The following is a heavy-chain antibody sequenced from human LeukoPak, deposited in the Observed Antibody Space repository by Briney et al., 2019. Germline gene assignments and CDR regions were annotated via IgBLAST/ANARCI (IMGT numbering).Heavy chain of an antibody. V-gene: IGHV4-34*01. CDR3: ARILPGFDNYYYYMDV. CDR1: GGSFSGYS. CDR2: INHSGTT. J-gene: IGHJ6*03. Sequence: SETLSLSCAVYGGSFSGYSWSWIRQSPGKGLEWIGEINHSGTTNYSPSLKSRVTISVDTSKNQFSLNLSSMTAADTAVYYCARILPGFDNYYYYMDVWGKGTTVTISS. D-gene: IGHD3-9*01.